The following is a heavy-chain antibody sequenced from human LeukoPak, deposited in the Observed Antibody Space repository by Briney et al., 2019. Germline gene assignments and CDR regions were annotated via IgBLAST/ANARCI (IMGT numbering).Heavy chain of an antibody. D-gene: IGHD3-22*01. V-gene: IGHV3-23*01. J-gene: IGHJ4*02. CDR1: GITLSNYG. CDR2: ISDSGGRT. Sequence: GGSLRLSCAVSGITLSNYGMSWVRQAPGKGLEWVAGISDSGGRTNYADSVKGRFTISRDNPKNTLYLQMNSLRAEDTALYFCTKRGVVIRVILVGFHKEAYYFDSWGQGALVTVSS. CDR3: TKRGVVIRVILVGFHKEAYYFDS.